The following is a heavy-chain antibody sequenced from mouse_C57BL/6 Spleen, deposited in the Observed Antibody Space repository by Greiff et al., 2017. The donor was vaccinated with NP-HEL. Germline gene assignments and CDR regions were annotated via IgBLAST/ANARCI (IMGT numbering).Heavy chain of an antibody. V-gene: IGHV5-4*01. Sequence: EVTLMESGGGLVQPGGSLKLSCAASGFTFSSYAMSWVRQTPDKRLEWVATISDGGSYTYYPDNVKGRFTISRDNAKNNLYLQMSHLKSEDTAMYYCAREGGNYPYYAMDYWGQGTSVTVSS. CDR2: ISDGGSYT. D-gene: IGHD2-1*01. J-gene: IGHJ4*01. CDR3: AREGGNYPYYAMDY. CDR1: GFTFSSYA.